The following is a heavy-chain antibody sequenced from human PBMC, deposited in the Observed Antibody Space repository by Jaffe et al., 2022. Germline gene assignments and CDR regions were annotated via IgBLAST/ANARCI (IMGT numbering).Heavy chain of an antibody. V-gene: IGHV3-48*01. Sequence: VQLVESGGGLVQPGGSLRLSCAASGFSFSNFGMTWVRQAPGKGLEWLSYISGSTTSLYYADSVKGRFTVSRDNAKSSLYLQMNSLRAEDTAIYYCAKDENDFWSGYFGNWGQGTLVTVSS. D-gene: IGHD3-3*01. J-gene: IGHJ4*02. CDR1: GFSFSNFG. CDR3: AKDENDFWSGYFGN. CDR2: ISGSTTSL.